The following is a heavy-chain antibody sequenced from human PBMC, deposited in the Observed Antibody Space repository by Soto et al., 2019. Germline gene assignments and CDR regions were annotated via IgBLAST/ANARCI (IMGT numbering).Heavy chain of an antibody. CDR1: GGSISSGAFY. CDR2: IHYSGST. J-gene: IGHJ4*02. V-gene: IGHV4-31*03. D-gene: IGHD6-13*01. Sequence: QVQLHESGPRLVKPSQTLSLTCTVSGGSISSGAFYWSWIRQHPGKGLEWIGCIHYSGSTYYNPSLKSRGTISVDTSNNQFSLKLSSVTAADTAVYYCARGSSWSYFDYWGQGTLVTVSS. CDR3: ARGSSWSYFDY.